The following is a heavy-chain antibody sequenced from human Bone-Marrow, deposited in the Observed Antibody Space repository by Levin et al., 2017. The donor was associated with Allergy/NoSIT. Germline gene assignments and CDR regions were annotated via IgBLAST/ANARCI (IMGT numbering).Heavy chain of an antibody. CDR2: IYQSGNT. J-gene: IGHJ4*02. Sequence: SETLSLKCAVTGYSITSDYYWGWIRQPPGKGLEWIGNIYQSGNTYYNPSLKNRVAISVDTSKNQFSLKVNSATAADTALYYCARVDAYNYVFDSWGQGALVIVSS. D-gene: IGHD5-24*01. CDR3: ARVDAYNYVFDS. V-gene: IGHV4-38-2*01. CDR1: GYSITSDYY.